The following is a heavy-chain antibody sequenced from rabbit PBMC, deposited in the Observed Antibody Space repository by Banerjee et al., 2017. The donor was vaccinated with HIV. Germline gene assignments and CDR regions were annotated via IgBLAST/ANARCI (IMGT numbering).Heavy chain of an antibody. CDR2: IYAGSSGST. J-gene: IGHJ4*01. CDR1: GFDFSGSYW. V-gene: IGHV1S40*01. CDR3: ARDLAGVIGWNFSL. Sequence: QSLEESGGDLVKPGGSLTLTCTASGFDFSGSYWICWVRQAPGKGLEWIACIYAGSSGSTYYASWAKGRFTITKTSSTTVTLQMTSLTAADTATYFCARDLAGVIGWNFSLWGQGTLVTVS. D-gene: IGHD4-1*01.